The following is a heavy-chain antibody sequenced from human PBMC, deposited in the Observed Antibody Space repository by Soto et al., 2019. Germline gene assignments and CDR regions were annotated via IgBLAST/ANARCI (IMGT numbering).Heavy chain of an antibody. V-gene: IGHV4-31*03. D-gene: IGHD6-6*01. CDR3: AREGAAPYYYYGMDV. CDR2: IYYSGGT. Sequence: QVQLQESGPGLVKPSQTLSLTCTVSGGSISSGGYFWSWIRQHPGKGLGWIGFIYYSGGTYYNPSLKSRVTISVDTSKNQFSLKLSSVTAADTAVYYCAREGAAPYYYYGMDVWGQGTTVTVSS. CDR1: GGSISSGGYF. J-gene: IGHJ6*02.